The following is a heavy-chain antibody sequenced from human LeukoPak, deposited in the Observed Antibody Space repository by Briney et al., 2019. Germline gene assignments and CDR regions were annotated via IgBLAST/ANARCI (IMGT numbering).Heavy chain of an antibody. Sequence: GGSLRLSCAASGFTFSSYEMNWVRQAPGKGLEWVSYISSSGSTIYYADSVKGRFTISRDNAKNSLYLQMNSLRAEDTALYYCARQRWSFYFYMDVWGKGTTVTISS. CDR3: ARQRWSFYFYMDV. CDR1: GFTFSSYE. V-gene: IGHV3-48*03. D-gene: IGHD2-15*01. CDR2: ISSSGSTI. J-gene: IGHJ6*03.